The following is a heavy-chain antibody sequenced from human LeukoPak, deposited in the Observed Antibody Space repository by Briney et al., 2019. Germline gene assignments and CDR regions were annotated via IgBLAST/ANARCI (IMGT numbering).Heavy chain of an antibody. CDR1: GFTFSYHW. J-gene: IGHJ4*02. CDR2: LNSDGTNT. CDR3: ERDPSEYEWLRGWYRDF. Sequence: PGGSLRLSCAASGFTFSYHWMHWVRQAPGKGLVWVSRLNSDGTNTIYADFVKGRFTISRDNAKNTLYLQMDSLRAEDTAVYYCERDPSEYEWLRGWYRDFWGQGSQVTVSS. V-gene: IGHV3-74*01. D-gene: IGHD6-19*01.